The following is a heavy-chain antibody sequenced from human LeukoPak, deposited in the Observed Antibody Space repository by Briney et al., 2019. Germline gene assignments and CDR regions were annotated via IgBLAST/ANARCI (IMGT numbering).Heavy chain of an antibody. J-gene: IGHJ3*01. CDR2: VYYDGDGT. CDR1: GDSFSGYY. D-gene: IGHD4/OR15-4a*01. CDR3: ARVRATLTMRRTFEV. Sequence: PSETLSLPCTVSGDSFSGYYWHWIRQPPGKGLEGVGFVYYDGDGTAYTPSLKSRSTESAYSYKNHCSLNLSSVSAADTAVYYCARVRATLTMRRTFEVWGQGTMGSVSS. V-gene: IGHV4-59*01.